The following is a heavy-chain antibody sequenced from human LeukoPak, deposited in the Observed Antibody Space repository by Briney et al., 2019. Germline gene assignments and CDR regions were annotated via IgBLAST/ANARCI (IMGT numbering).Heavy chain of an antibody. D-gene: IGHD2-2*01. J-gene: IGHJ5*02. Sequence: SGPTLVNPTQTLTLTCTFSGFSLSTSGVGVGWIRQPPGKALELLALIYWNDDKRYTPSPNSRLTITKDTSKNQVVLTITNMDPVDTATYYCAHSTYCSSTSCPRWFDPWGQGTLVTVSS. CDR1: GFSLSTSGVG. V-gene: IGHV2-5*01. CDR2: IYWNDDK. CDR3: AHSTYCSSTSCPRWFDP.